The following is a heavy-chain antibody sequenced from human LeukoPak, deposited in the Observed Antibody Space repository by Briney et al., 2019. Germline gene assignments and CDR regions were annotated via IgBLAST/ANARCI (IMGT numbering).Heavy chain of an antibody. CDR2: IIPIFGTA. J-gene: IGHJ6*03. V-gene: IGHV1-69*13. CDR1: GGTFSSYA. D-gene: IGHD3-10*01. Sequence: SVKFSCKASGGTFSSYAISWVRQAPGQGLEWMGGIIPIFGTANYAQKFQGRVTITADESTSTAYMEQSSLRSEDTAVYYCARERVRGVIPPDGGMDVWGKGTTVTISS. CDR3: ARERVRGVIPPDGGMDV.